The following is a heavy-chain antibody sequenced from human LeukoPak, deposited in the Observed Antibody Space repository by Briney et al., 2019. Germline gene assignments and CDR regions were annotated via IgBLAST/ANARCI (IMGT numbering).Heavy chain of an antibody. J-gene: IGHJ4*02. CDR3: AKEPSGSYYFDY. D-gene: IGHD1-26*01. Sequence: GGSLRLSCAASGFTFNSYAMSWVRQAPGKGLEWVSALSGSGDRTFYVDSVKGRFTISRDNSKNTLYLQMNSLRAEDTAVYYCAKEPSGSYYFDYWGQGTLVTVSS. CDR1: GFTFNSYA. CDR2: LSGSGDRT. V-gene: IGHV3-23*01.